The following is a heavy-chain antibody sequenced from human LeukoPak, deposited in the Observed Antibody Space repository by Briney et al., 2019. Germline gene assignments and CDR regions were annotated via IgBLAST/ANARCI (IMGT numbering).Heavy chain of an antibody. D-gene: IGHD3-10*01. Sequence: GGSLRLSCAASGFIFSTYSMSWVRQAPGKGLEWISYITGGSTAIHYADSVKGRFTISRDNAKNSLYLQMDSLRDEDTAVYYCARRAIWGQGTMVTVSS. J-gene: IGHJ3*02. V-gene: IGHV3-48*02. CDR2: ITGGSTAI. CDR3: ARRAI. CDR1: GFIFSTYS.